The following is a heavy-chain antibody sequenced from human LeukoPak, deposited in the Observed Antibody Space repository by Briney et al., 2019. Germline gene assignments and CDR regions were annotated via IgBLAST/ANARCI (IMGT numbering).Heavy chain of an antibody. CDR2: IKQDGSEK. CDR3: ARAKGAYSSSSLDY. J-gene: IGHJ4*02. D-gene: IGHD6-6*01. Sequence: PGGSLRLSCAASGFTFSSYWMSWVRQAPGKGLEWVANIKQDGSEKYYVDSVKGRFTISRDNAKNSLYLQMNSLRAEDTAVYYCARAKGAYSSSSLDYWGQGTLVTVSS. CDR1: GFTFSSYW. V-gene: IGHV3-7*01.